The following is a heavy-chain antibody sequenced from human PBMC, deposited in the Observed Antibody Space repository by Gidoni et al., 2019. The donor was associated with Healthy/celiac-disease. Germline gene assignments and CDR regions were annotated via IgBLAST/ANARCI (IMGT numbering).Heavy chain of an antibody. Sequence: VQLVQSGAEVKKPGSSVKVSCKASGGTFSSYAISWVRQAPGQGLEWMGRIIPILGIANYAQKFQGRVTITADKSTSTAYMELSSLRSEDTAVYYCARGIAAPSRYYYYGMDVWGQGTTVTVSS. D-gene: IGHD6-13*01. CDR1: GGTFSSYA. CDR3: ARGIAAPSRYYYYGMDV. J-gene: IGHJ6*02. CDR2: IIPILGIA. V-gene: IGHV1-69*09.